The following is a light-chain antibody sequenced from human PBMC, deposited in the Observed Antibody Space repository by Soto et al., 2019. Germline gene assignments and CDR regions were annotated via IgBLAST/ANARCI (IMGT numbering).Light chain of an antibody. CDR3: QQYAGSPLT. CDR2: DAS. Sequence: EIVLTQSPATLSLSPGQRATLSCGASQSVSNRLAWYQQKPGLAPRLLIYDASNRATGIPDRFSGSGSGTDFTLTISRLEPEDFAVYYCQQYAGSPLTFGGGTKVEIK. J-gene: IGKJ4*01. CDR1: QSVSNR. V-gene: IGKV3D-20*01.